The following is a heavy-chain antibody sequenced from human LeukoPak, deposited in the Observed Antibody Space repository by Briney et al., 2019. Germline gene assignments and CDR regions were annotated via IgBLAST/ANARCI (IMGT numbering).Heavy chain of an antibody. D-gene: IGHD2-15*01. CDR3: ARDWCGGGSCYYFDH. Sequence: GGSLRLSCAASGFTFSSYWMSWVRQAPGEGLEWVANIKQDGTEKYYMDSVKGRFSISRDNSKNTLYLQMNSLRAEDTAVYYCARDWCGGGSCYYFDHWGQGTLVTVSS. CDR1: GFTFSSYW. J-gene: IGHJ4*02. V-gene: IGHV3-7*01. CDR2: IKQDGTEK.